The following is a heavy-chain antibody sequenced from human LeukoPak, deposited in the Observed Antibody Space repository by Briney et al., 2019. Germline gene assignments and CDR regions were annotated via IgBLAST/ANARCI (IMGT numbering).Heavy chain of an antibody. V-gene: IGHV3-48*04. J-gene: IGHJ4*02. D-gene: IGHD3-22*01. CDR3: AKDVDYYDSSGPFDY. Sequence: GGSLRLSCAASGFTFSSFSMNWVRQAPGKGLEWISYISSSGPTIYYADSVKGRFTISRDNSKNSLYLQMNSLRTEDTALYYCAKDVDYYDSSGPFDYWGQGTLVTVSS. CDR1: GFTFSSFS. CDR2: ISSSGPTI.